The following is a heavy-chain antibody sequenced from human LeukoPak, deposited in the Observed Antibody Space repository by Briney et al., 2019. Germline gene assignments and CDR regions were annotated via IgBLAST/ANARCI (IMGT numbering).Heavy chain of an antibody. V-gene: IGHV3-7*01. CDR3: ARDRGYSNFDY. CDR2: MKEDGGGI. D-gene: IGHD4-11*01. Sequence: GGSLRLSCAASGFTFSKYWMSWVRQAPGKGLEWVANMKEDGGGINYVDSVRGRFTISRDNAQDFLVLQMDSLRVEDTAVYYCARDRGYSNFDYWGQGTLVTVSS. CDR1: GFTFSKYW. J-gene: IGHJ4*02.